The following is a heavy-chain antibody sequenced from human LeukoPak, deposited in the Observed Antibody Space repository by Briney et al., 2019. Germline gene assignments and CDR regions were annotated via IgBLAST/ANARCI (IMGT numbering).Heavy chain of an antibody. CDR1: GFTFSNYV. J-gene: IGHJ4*02. V-gene: IGHV3-30*02. Sequence: GGSLRLSCAASGFTFSNYVMHWVRQAPGKGLERMAFIRYDGSNQYYADSVKGRFTISRDNSKNTLYLQMDSLRAEDTAVYYCAKDRSGSFQFDYWGQGTLVTVSS. CDR2: IRYDGSNQ. D-gene: IGHD1-26*01. CDR3: AKDRSGSFQFDY.